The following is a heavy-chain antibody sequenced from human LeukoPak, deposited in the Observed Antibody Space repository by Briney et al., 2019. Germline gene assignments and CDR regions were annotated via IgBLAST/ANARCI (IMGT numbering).Heavy chain of an antibody. CDR1: GDTFTSYY. CDR3: ASGFRVGATFDY. D-gene: IGHD1-26*01. CDR2: INPSGGST. V-gene: IGHV1-46*01. J-gene: IGHJ4*02. Sequence: ASVKVSCKASGDTFTSYYMHWVRQAPGQGLEWMGIINPSGGSTSYAQKFQGRVTMTRDTSTSTVYMELSSLRSEDTAVYYCASGFRVGATFDYWGQGTLVTVSS.